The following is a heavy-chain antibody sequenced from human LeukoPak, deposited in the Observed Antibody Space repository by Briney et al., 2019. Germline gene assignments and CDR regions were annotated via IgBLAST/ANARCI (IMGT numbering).Heavy chain of an antibody. CDR1: GGSISSSSYY. V-gene: IGHV4-39*07. Sequence: PSETLSLTCTVSGGSISSSSYYWGWIRQPPGKGLEWIGSIYYSGSTYYNPSLKSRVTISVDTSKNQFSLKLSSVTAADTAVYYCARPHSTTGHYNWFDPWGQGTLVTVSS. J-gene: IGHJ5*02. D-gene: IGHD1-1*01. CDR2: IYYSGST. CDR3: ARPHSTTGHYNWFDP.